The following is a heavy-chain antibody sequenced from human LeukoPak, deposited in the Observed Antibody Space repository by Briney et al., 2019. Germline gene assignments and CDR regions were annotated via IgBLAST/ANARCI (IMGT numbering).Heavy chain of an antibody. J-gene: IGHJ4*02. Sequence: SETLSLTCAVYGGSFSGYYWSWIRQPPGKGLEWIGYIYYSGSTDYNPSLKSRVSMSVDTSRNQFSLKLSSVTAADTAVYYCARLYSGSWPDYWGQGTLVTVSS. V-gene: IGHV4-59*01. CDR1: GGSFSGYY. CDR3: ARLYSGSWPDY. D-gene: IGHD6-13*01. CDR2: IYYSGST.